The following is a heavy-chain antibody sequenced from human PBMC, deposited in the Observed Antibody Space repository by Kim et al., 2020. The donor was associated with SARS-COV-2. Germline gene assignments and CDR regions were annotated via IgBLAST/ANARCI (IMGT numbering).Heavy chain of an antibody. CDR3: AKGKRELELWAYYYYYYGMDV. CDR1: GFTFSSYA. Sequence: GGSLRLSCAASGFTFSSYAMSWVRQAPGKGLEWVSAISGSGGSTYYADFVKGRFTISRDNSKNTLYLQMNSLRAEDTAVYYCAKGKRELELWAYYYYYYGMDVWGQGTTVTVSS. V-gene: IGHV3-23*01. CDR2: ISGSGGST. D-gene: IGHD1-7*01. J-gene: IGHJ6*02.